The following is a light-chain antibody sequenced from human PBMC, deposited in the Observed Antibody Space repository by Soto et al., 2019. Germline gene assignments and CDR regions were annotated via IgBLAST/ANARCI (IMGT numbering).Light chain of an antibody. CDR1: SSYVGAYNI. J-gene: IGLJ1*01. CDR2: DVN. CDR3: TSYTSSFTYV. V-gene: IGLV2-14*03. Sequence: QTVLTQPPSLSGSPGQPIAVSCTGTSSYVGAYNIVSWYQHHPGKAPKLIIYDVNNRPSGVSDRFSGSKSGNTASLTISGLQAEDEADYYCTSYTSSFTYVFGVGTKGTAL.